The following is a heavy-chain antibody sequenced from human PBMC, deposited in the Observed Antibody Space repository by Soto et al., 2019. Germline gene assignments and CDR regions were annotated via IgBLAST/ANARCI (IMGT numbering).Heavy chain of an antibody. J-gene: IGHJ4*02. Sequence: QVQLVESGGGVVQPGRSLRLSCAASGFTFSSYAMHWVRQAPGKGLEWVAVISYDGSNKYYADSVKGRFTISRDNSKNTLYLQMNSLRAEDTAVYYCARGPKGYSSTWYVDWGQGTLVTVSS. D-gene: IGHD6-13*01. CDR1: GFTFSSYA. CDR3: ARGPKGYSSTWYVD. CDR2: ISYDGSNK. V-gene: IGHV3-30-3*01.